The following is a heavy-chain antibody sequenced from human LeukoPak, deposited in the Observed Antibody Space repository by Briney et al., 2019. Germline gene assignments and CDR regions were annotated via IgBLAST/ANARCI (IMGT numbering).Heavy chain of an antibody. V-gene: IGHV3-21*01. CDR1: GFTFSSYS. D-gene: IGHD2-2*01. CDR2: ISSSSSYI. CDR3: ARGEDCSSTSCYRGNWFDP. J-gene: IGHJ5*02. Sequence: GGSLRLSCAASGFTFSSYSMNWVRQAPGKGLEWVSSISSSSSYIYYADSVKGRFTISRDNAKNSLYLQMNSLRAEDTAVYYCARGEDCSSTSCYRGNWFDPWGQGTLVTVSS.